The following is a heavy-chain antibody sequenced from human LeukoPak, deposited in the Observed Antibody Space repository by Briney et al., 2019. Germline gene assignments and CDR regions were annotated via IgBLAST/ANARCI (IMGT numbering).Heavy chain of an antibody. J-gene: IGHJ4*02. CDR2: IRSDSSYI. CDR1: GFTFTNYN. V-gene: IGHV3-21*01. Sequence: PGGSLRLSCAASGFTFTNYNMNWVRQAPGKGLEWVSSIRSDSSYIYYADSVKGRFTISRDNAKNSLYLQMNSLRAEDTAVYYCARGAHYYYDSSGYSNGDDYWGQRTLFSVSS. CDR3: ARGAHYYYDSSGYSNGDDY. D-gene: IGHD3-22*01.